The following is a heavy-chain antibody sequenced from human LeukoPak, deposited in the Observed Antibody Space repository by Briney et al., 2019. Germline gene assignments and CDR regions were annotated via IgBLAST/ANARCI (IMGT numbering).Heavy chain of an antibody. CDR3: ARDLGGFGYGGNDAFDI. CDR2: INPNSGGT. D-gene: IGHD4-23*01. J-gene: IGHJ3*02. V-gene: IGHV1-2*02. Sequence: ASVKVSCKASGYTFTGYYMLWVRQAPGQGLEWMGWINPNSGGTNYAQKFQGRVTMTRDTSISTAYMELSRLRSDDTAVYYCARDLGGFGYGGNDAFDIWGQGTMVTVSS. CDR1: GYTFTGYY.